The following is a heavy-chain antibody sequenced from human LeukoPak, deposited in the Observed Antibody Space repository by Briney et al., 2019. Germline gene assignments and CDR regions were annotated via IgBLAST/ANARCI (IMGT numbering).Heavy chain of an antibody. CDR3: ATDWNDRNAFDI. CDR1: GYSFTGYY. D-gene: IGHD1-1*01. Sequence: ASVKVSCKASGYSFTGYYMHWVRQAPGQGLEWMGWINPNSGGTNYAQKFQGRVTMTRDTSISTAYMELSRLRSDDTAVYYCATDWNDRNAFDIWGQGTMVTVSS. CDR2: INPNSGGT. V-gene: IGHV1-2*02. J-gene: IGHJ3*02.